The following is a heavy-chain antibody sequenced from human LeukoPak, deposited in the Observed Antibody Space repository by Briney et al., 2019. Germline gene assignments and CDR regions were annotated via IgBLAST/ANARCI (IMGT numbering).Heavy chain of an antibody. V-gene: IGHV3-74*01. CDR2: ICPDGTVT. J-gene: IGHJ4*02. CDR1: GFAFSTYW. CDR3: VRDFRSADY. Sequence: GGSLRLSCAASGFAFSTYWMHWVRQAPGKGPMWVSRICPDGTVTNYADSVKARFIISRDNARNTVYLQMNSLRVEDTAVYYCVRDFRSADYWGQGTLVTVSS.